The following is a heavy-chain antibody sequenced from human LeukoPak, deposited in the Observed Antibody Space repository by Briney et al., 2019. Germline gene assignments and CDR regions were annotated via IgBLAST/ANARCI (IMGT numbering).Heavy chain of an antibody. CDR2: INHSGST. V-gene: IGHV4-34*01. CDR1: GGSFSGYY. J-gene: IGHJ4*02. CDR3: GTEGYYDSSGYYQYYFDY. D-gene: IGHD3-22*01. Sequence: PSETLSLTCAVYGGSFSGYYWSWIRQPPGKGLEWIGEINHSGSTNYNPSLKSRVTISVDTSKNQFSLKLSSVTAADTAVYYCGTEGYYDSSGYYQYYFDYWGQGTLVTVSS.